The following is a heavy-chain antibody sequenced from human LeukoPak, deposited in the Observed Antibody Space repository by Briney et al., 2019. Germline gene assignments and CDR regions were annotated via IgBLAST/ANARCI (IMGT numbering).Heavy chain of an antibody. CDR1: GGSIISYGYY. CDR2: IFYNGTT. V-gene: IGHV4-31*03. Sequence: SETLSLTCSVSGGSIISYGYYWTWIRQYPGKGLEWIGNIFYNGTTYYNPSFKGRVTISADTSKNQFSLNLSSVTAADTAVYYCARMSVLTGYFLDFWGQGTLITVSS. CDR3: ARMSVLTGYFLDF. D-gene: IGHD3-9*01. J-gene: IGHJ4*02.